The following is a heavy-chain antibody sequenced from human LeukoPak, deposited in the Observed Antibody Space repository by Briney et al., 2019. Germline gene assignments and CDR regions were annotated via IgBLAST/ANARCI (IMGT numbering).Heavy chain of an antibody. CDR3: ARLGYRSGGSCYSGWFDP. J-gene: IGHJ5*02. Sequence: QTGGSLRLSCAASGFTFSSYAMSWVRQAPGKGLEWVSGISGSDGSTYYADSVKGRFTISRDNSKNTLYVQMNSLRVEDTAVYYCARLGYRSGGSCYSGWFDPWGQGTLVTVSS. CDR2: ISGSDGST. D-gene: IGHD2-15*01. V-gene: IGHV3-23*01. CDR1: GFTFSSYA.